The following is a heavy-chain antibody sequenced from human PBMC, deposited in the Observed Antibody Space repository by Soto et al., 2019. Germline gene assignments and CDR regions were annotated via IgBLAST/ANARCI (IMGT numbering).Heavy chain of an antibody. J-gene: IGHJ6*02. Sequence: GESLKISCKGSGYSFTSYWIVWVRQKAGKGLEWMGSIYPGDSDTRYSPSFQGLVTITADKSISTAYLQWNSLEVSDTAMYFCARHKGYCDSIPCYGMDVWGQGATVTVSS. CDR2: IYPGDSDT. CDR1: GYSFTSYW. CDR3: ARHKGYCDSIPCYGMDV. D-gene: IGHD2-15*01. V-gene: IGHV5-51*01.